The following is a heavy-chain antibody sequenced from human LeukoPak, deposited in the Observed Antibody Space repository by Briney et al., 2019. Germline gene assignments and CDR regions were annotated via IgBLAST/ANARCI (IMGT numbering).Heavy chain of an antibody. CDR2: IKQDGSDK. Sequence: GGSLRLSCAASGFTFSTYWMSWVRQAPGKGLGWVANIKQDGSDKYYVDSVKGRFTISRDNANNSLYLQMNSLRAEDTAVYYCARGVVPAANVAYWGQGTLVTVSS. CDR3: ARGVVPAANVAY. CDR1: GFTFSTYW. D-gene: IGHD2-2*01. J-gene: IGHJ4*02. V-gene: IGHV3-7*04.